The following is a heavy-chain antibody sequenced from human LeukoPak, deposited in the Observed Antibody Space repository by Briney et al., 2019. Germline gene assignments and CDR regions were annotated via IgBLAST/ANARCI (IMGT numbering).Heavy chain of an antibody. CDR3: ARGYHDFSGYWLSYFDY. Sequence: PSETLSITCTVSGGSISSYYGSWIRQPPGKGLEWIGYIYYSGSTNYNPSLKSRVTISVDTSKNQFSLKLSSVTAADTAVYYCARGYHDFSGYWLSYFDYWGQGTLVTVSS. CDR1: GGSISSYY. D-gene: IGHD3-22*01. J-gene: IGHJ4*02. V-gene: IGHV4-59*01. CDR2: IYYSGST.